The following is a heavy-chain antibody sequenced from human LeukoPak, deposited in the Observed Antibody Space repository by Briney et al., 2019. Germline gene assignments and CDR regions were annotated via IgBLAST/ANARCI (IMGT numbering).Heavy chain of an antibody. V-gene: IGHV4-4*09. Sequence: PSGTLSLTCTVSGGSMTHYFWNWIRQAPGKGLEWIGYTHTSGSPDYSRSLKSRVTISLDTSKNHFPLMLSSVTAADTAVYFCARATQRYCSGTTCFPYWFDTWGQGTLATVSS. CDR1: GGSMTHYF. CDR3: ARATQRYCSGTTCFPYWFDT. D-gene: IGHD2-2*01. CDR2: THTSGSP. J-gene: IGHJ5*02.